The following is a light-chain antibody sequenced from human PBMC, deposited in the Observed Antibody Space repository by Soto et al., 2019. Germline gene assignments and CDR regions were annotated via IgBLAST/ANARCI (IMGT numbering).Light chain of an antibody. CDR3: TSWTTSTTMI. V-gene: IGLV2-14*03. CDR2: DVN. J-gene: IGLJ2*01. Sequence: QSALTQPASVSGSPGQSITISCTGTSSDIGAYNFVSWYQQHPGKAPKLMLYDVNIRPSGVSNRFSGSKSGNTASLTISGLQAEDDAEYYCTSWTTSTTMIFGGGTKVTVL. CDR1: SSDIGAYNF.